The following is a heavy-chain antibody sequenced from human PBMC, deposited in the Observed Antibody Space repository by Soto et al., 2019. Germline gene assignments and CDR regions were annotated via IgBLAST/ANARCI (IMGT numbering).Heavy chain of an antibody. J-gene: IGHJ4*02. Sequence: SETLSLTCSVSGGSINSYWWSWIRQPAGKGLEWIGRVYSSGTTDYNPSPNSRATMSVETSKNQFSLKLSSVTAADTAVYYCARDIGSFAYGEGYWGQGIQVTVSS. V-gene: IGHV4-4*07. CDR3: ARDIGSFAYGEGY. CDR1: GGSINSYW. CDR2: VYSSGTT. D-gene: IGHD3-10*01.